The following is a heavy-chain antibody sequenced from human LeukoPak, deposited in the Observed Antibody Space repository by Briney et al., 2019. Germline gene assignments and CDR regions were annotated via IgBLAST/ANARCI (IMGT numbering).Heavy chain of an antibody. D-gene: IGHD3-10*01. V-gene: IGHV3-9*01. CDR2: ISWNSGSI. Sequence: GGSLRLSCAASGFTFDDYAMHWVRHAPGKGLEWVSGISWNSGSIGYADSVKGRFTISRDNAKNSLYLQMNSLRAEDTALYYCAKDIAHGSGSYWSGVDYWGQGTLVTVSS. CDR3: AKDIAHGSGSYWSGVDY. J-gene: IGHJ4*02. CDR1: GFTFDDYA.